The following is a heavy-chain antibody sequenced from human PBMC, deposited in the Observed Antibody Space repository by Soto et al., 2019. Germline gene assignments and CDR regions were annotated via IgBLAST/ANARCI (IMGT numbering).Heavy chain of an antibody. CDR2: INPNSGGT. D-gene: IGHD3-22*01. CDR3: ARSRYYDYSSGYYGGYFAFDI. J-gene: IGHJ3*02. CDR1: GYTFTGYY. Sequence: QVQLVQSGAEVKKPGASVKVSCKASGYTFTGYYMHWVRQAPGQGLEWMGWINPNSGGTNYAQKFQGRVTMTRETSISTAYMELSRLRSDDTAVYYCARSRYYDYSSGYYGGYFAFDIWGQGTMVTVSS. V-gene: IGHV1-2*02.